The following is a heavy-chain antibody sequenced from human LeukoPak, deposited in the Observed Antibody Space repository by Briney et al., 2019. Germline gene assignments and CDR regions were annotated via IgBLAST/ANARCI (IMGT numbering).Heavy chain of an antibody. J-gene: IGHJ4*02. D-gene: IGHD3-10*01. CDR1: GGSISSYY. CDR2: IYYSGST. V-gene: IGHV4-59*01. CDR3: ARGSGVYYFDY. Sequence: SETLSLTCTVSGGSISSYYWSWIRQPPGKGLEWIGYIYYSGSTNYNPSLKSRVTISVDTSKNQFSLKLSSVTAADTAVYYCARGSGVYYFDYWGQGTLVTVSS.